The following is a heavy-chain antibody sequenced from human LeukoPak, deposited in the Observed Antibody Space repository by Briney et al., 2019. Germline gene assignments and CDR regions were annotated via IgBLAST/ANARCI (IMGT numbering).Heavy chain of an antibody. CDR2: IYTSGST. V-gene: IGHV4-4*07. CDR3: ARDLVVVPAATPPTLGAFDI. J-gene: IGHJ3*02. CDR1: GGSISSYY. D-gene: IGHD2-2*02. Sequence: SETLSLTCTVSGGSISSYYWSWIRQPAGKGLEWIGRIYTSGSTNYNPSLKSRGTMSVDTSKNQFSLKLSSVTAADTAVYYCARDLVVVPAATPPTLGAFDIWGQGTMVTVSS.